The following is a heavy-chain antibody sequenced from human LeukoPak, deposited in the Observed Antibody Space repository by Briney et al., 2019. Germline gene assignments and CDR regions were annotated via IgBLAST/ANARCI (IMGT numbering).Heavy chain of an antibody. CDR3: AKDLNPVSAPPTGPFDY. CDR1: GFTFSSYG. V-gene: IGHV3-30*02. Sequence: GGSLRLSCAASGFTFSSYGMHWVRQAPGKGLEWVAFIRYDGSNKYYADSVKGRFTISRDNSKNTLYLQMNSLRAEDTAVYYCAKDLNPVSAPPTGPFDYWGQGTLVTVSS. J-gene: IGHJ4*02. CDR2: IRYDGSNK. D-gene: IGHD1-1*01.